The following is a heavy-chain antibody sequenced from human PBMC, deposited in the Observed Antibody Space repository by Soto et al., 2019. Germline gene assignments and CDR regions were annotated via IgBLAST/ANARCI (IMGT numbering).Heavy chain of an antibody. Sequence: QLQLQESGPGLVKPSETLSLTCTVSGGSISSSSYYWGWIRQPPGKGLEWIGSIYYSGSTYYNLSLKSRVTISVDTSKNQFSLKLSSVTAADTAVYYCARRRPDDAFDIWGQGTMVTVSS. CDR1: GGSISSSSYY. CDR3: ARRRPDDAFDI. V-gene: IGHV4-39*01. J-gene: IGHJ3*02. CDR2: IYYSGST.